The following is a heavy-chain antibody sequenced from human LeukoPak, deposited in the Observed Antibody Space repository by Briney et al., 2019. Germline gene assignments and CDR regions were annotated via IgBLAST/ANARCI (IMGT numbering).Heavy chain of an antibody. J-gene: IGHJ5*02. Sequence: SGTLSLTCAVYGGSFSGYYWSWIRQPPGKGLEWIGEINHSGSTNYNPSLKSRVTISVDTSKNQFSLKLSSVTAADTAVYYCARIPLYSSRNNWFDPWGQGTLVTVSS. V-gene: IGHV4-34*01. D-gene: IGHD6-13*01. CDR1: GGSFSGYY. CDR2: INHSGST. CDR3: ARIPLYSSRNNWFDP.